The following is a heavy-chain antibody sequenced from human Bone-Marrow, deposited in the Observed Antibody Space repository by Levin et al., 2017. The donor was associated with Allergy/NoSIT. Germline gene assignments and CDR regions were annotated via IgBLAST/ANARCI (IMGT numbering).Heavy chain of an antibody. Sequence: KAGESLKISCKASGYILTDYHMHWVRQAPGQGLEWMGWINPNSGDTNYAQRFQGRVSLTRDTSIGTAYMDPSRLTSDDTAVYYCTRGSPSPWELEPANFDFWGQGTLVTISS. D-gene: IGHD1-26*01. J-gene: IGHJ4*02. V-gene: IGHV1-2*02. CDR3: TRGSPSPWELEPANFDF. CDR1: GYILTDYH. CDR2: INPNSGDT.